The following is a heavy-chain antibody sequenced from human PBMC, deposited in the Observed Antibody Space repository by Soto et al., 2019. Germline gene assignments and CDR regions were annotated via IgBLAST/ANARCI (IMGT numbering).Heavy chain of an antibody. CDR1: GFTLSSYA. D-gene: IGHD6-6*01. Sequence: QVQLVEAGGGVVQPGRSLRLSCAASGFTLSSYAMHWVRQAPGKGLEWVTVISYDGSNKYYADSVKGRFTISRDNSKNTLYLQMNSLRAEDTAVYYCARQENSNSGWIDPWGQGTLVTVSS. CDR3: ARQENSNSGWIDP. V-gene: IGHV3-30-3*01. CDR2: ISYDGSNK. J-gene: IGHJ5*02.